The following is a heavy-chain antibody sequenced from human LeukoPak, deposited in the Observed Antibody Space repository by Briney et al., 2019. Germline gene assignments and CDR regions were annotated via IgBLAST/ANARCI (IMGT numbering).Heavy chain of an antibody. V-gene: IGHV4-59*01. CDR2: IYYSGST. J-gene: IGHJ4*02. CDR1: GGSISSYY. Sequence: PSETLSLTCTVSGGSISSYYWSWIRQPPGKGLEWIGYIYYSGSTNYNPSLKSRVTISVDTSKNQFSLKLSSVTAADTAVYYCARVSYDYGDPQLVHWGQGTLVTVSS. CDR3: ARVSYDYGDPQLVH. D-gene: IGHD4-17*01.